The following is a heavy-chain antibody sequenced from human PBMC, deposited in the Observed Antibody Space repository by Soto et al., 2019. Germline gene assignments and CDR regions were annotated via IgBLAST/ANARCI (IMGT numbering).Heavy chain of an antibody. J-gene: IGHJ6*03. CDR3: ARGGSWSEYYYYYYYMDV. D-gene: IGHD6-13*01. V-gene: IGHV3-11*01. Sequence: GGSLRLSCAAFGFTFSDYYMSWIRQAPGKGLEWGSYISSSGSTIYYADSVKGRFTNSRENAKNLMYLQMNSLRAEDTAVYYFARGGSWSEYYYYYYYMDVWGKGTTVTVSS. CDR2: ISSSGSTI. CDR1: GFTFSDYY.